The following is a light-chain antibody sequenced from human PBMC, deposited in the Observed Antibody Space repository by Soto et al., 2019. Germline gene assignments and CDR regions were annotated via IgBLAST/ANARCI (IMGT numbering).Light chain of an antibody. CDR3: QQGNSCPRT. CDR2: AES. Sequence: DILMTQSPSSVSASVGDRVTITCRASQDISSFLAWYQQKPGEAPKSLLYAESRLRSGVPSRFSGSGSGTEFTLTISGLQPEEFATYCCQQGNSCPRTFGGGTKVEIK. V-gene: IGKV1-12*01. CDR1: QDISSF. J-gene: IGKJ4*01.